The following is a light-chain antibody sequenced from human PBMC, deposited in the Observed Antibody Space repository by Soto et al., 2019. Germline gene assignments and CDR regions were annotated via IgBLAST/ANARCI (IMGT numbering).Light chain of an antibody. CDR1: SSNIGAGYD. Sequence: QAVVTQPPSVSGAPGQRVTISCTGTSSNIGAGYDVHWYQHLPGTAPKLLIYGTSNRPSGVPDRFSGSKSATSASLAITGLQPEDEADYYCQSYDNSLSGWVFGGGTKLTVL. CDR2: GTS. V-gene: IGLV1-40*01. CDR3: QSYDNSLSGWV. J-gene: IGLJ3*02.